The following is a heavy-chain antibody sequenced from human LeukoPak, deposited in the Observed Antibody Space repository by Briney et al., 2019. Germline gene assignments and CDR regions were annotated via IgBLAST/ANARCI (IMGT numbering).Heavy chain of an antibody. CDR2: ISGSGGST. V-gene: IGHV3-23*01. Sequence: PGGSLRLSCTASGFTFSSYAMSWVRQAPGKGLEWVSAISGSGGSTYYADSMKGRFTISRDNSKNTLYLQMNSLRAEDTAVYYCAKDRLSGGWYEVDYWGQGTLVTVSS. D-gene: IGHD6-19*01. J-gene: IGHJ4*02. CDR3: AKDRLSGGWYEVDY. CDR1: GFTFSSYA.